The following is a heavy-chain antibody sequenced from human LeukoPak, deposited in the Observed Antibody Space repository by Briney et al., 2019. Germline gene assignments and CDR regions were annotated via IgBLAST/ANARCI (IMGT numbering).Heavy chain of an antibody. CDR3: AKDFITYYDFWSGYYAFDY. J-gene: IGHJ4*02. Sequence: GGSLRLSCAASGFTVSSNYMSWVRQAPGKGLEWVSAISGSGGSTYYADSVKGRFTISRDNSKNTLYLQMNSLRAEDTAVYYCAKDFITYYDFWSGYYAFDYWGQGTLVTVSS. CDR2: ISGSGGST. CDR1: GFTVSSNY. V-gene: IGHV3-23*01. D-gene: IGHD3-3*01.